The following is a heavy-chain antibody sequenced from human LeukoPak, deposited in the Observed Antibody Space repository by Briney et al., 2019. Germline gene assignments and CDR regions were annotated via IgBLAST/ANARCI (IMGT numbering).Heavy chain of an antibody. D-gene: IGHD3-22*01. CDR2: IYPGDSDT. J-gene: IGHJ4*02. CDR1: GYSFTSYW. CDR3: ATPYGSSGYYSFDY. V-gene: IGHV5-51*01. Sequence: GESLMISCKGSGYSFTSYWIGWVRQMPGKGLEWMGIIYPGDSDTRYSPSFQGQVTISADKSISTAYLQWNGLKASDTAMYYCATPYGSSGYYSFDYWGQGTLVTVSS.